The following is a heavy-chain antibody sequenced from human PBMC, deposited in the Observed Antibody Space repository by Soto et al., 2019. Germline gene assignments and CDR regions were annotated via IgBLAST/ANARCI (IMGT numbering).Heavy chain of an antibody. J-gene: IGHJ4*02. CDR2: INAGNGNT. Sequence: QVQLVQSGAEVKKPGASVKVSCKASGYTFTSYAMHWVRQAPGQRLEWMGWINAGNGNTKYSQKFQGRVTITRDTSASTAYMELSSLRSEDTAVYYCASSIPPGSSFDYWGQGTLLTVSS. CDR3: ASSIPPGSSFDY. D-gene: IGHD3-10*01. CDR1: GYTFTSYA. V-gene: IGHV1-3*01.